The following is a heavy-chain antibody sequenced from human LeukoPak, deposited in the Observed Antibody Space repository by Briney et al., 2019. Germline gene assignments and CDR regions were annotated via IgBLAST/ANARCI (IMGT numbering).Heavy chain of an antibody. CDR2: IYYSGST. V-gene: IGHV4-38-2*02. J-gene: IGHJ3*02. CDR3: ARDKLAFDI. CDR1: GYSISSSYY. Sequence: PSETLSLTCTVSGYSISSSYYWGWIRQPPGKGLEWIGSIYYSGSTYYNPSLKSRVTISVDTSKNQFSLKLSSVTAADTAVYYCARDKLAFDIWGQGTMVTVSS.